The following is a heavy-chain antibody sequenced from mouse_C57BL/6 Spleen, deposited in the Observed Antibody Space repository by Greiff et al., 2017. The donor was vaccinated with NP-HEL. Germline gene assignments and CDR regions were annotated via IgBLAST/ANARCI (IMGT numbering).Heavy chain of an antibody. CDR3: ARSEYYDTFAY. J-gene: IGHJ3*01. D-gene: IGHD1-1*01. Sequence: VQVVESGAELVRPGTSVKVSCKASGYAFTNYLIEWVKQRPGQGLEWIGVINPGSGGTNYNEKFRGKATLTADKSSSTAYMQLSSLTSEDSAVYFCARSEYYDTFAYWGQGTLVTVSA. V-gene: IGHV1-54*01. CDR2: INPGSGGT. CDR1: GYAFTNYL.